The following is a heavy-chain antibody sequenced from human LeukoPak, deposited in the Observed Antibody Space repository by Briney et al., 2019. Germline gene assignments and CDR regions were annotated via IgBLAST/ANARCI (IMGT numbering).Heavy chain of an antibody. Sequence: SETLSLTCTVSGGSISSSSYYWGWIRQPPGKGLEWIGSIYYSGSTYYNPSLKSRVTISVDTSKNQFSLKLSSVTAADTAVYYCARGKYSPHAFDIWGQGTMVTVSS. CDR3: ARGKYSPHAFDI. D-gene: IGHD2-15*01. J-gene: IGHJ3*02. V-gene: IGHV4-39*01. CDR2: IYYSGST. CDR1: GGSISSSSYY.